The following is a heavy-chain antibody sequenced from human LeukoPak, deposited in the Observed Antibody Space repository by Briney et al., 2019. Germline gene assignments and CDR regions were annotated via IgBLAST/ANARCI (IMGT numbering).Heavy chain of an antibody. J-gene: IGHJ3*02. CDR3: AREPFSIRNYAFDI. D-gene: IGHD4-11*01. CDR2: ISYDGSNK. CDR1: GFTFSSYA. V-gene: IGHV3-30-3*01. Sequence: GGSLRLSCAASGFTFSSYAMHWVRQAPGKGLEWVAVISYDGSNKYYADSVKGRFTISRDNSKNTLYLQMNSLRAEDTAVYYCAREPFSIRNYAFDIWGQGTMVTVSS.